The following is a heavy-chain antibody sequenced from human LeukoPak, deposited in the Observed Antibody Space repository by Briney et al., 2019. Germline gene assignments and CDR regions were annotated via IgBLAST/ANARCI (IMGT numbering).Heavy chain of an antibody. Sequence: GGSLRLSCVASGITFHNYAMNWVRQAPGKGLEWVSVIGGSGGGTYYADSVKGRFTISRDNSKNILYLQLNSLRAEDTAIYYCATSTATTYYWGQGTLVTVSS. V-gene: IGHV3-23*01. D-gene: IGHD4-11*01. CDR2: IGGSGGGT. J-gene: IGHJ4*02. CDR1: GITFHNYA. CDR3: ATSTATTYY.